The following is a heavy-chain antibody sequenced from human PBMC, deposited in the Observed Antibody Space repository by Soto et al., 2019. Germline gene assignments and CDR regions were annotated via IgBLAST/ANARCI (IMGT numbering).Heavy chain of an antibody. CDR1: GYTFTSYA. CDR3: ARDWCSSTSCYRGGSDYYGMDV. V-gene: IGHV1-3*01. J-gene: IGHJ6*02. Sequence: QVQLVQSGAEVKKPGASVKVSCKASGYTFTSYAMPWVRQAPGQRLEWMGWINAGNGNTKYSQKFQGRVTITRGTSASTADMELSSLRSEDTAVYYCARDWCSSTSCYRGGSDYYGMDVWGQGTTVTVSS. CDR2: INAGNGNT. D-gene: IGHD2-2*01.